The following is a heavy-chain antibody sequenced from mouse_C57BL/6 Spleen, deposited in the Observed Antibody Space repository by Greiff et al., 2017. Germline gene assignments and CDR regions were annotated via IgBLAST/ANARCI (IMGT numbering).Heavy chain of an antibody. CDR1: GFNIKDDY. CDR3: TTDYSNSHVDY. Sequence: EVQLQQSGAELVRPGASVKLSCTASGFNIKDDYMHWVKQRPEQGLEWIGWIDPENGDTEYASKFQGKAPITADTSSNTAYLQLSSLTSQDTAVDYCTTDYSNSHVDYGGQGTTLTVSS. CDR2: IDPENGDT. D-gene: IGHD2-5*01. J-gene: IGHJ2*01. V-gene: IGHV14-4*01.